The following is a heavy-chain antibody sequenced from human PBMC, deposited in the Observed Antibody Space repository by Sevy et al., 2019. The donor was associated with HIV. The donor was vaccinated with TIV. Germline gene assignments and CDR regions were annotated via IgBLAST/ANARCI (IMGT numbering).Heavy chain of an antibody. D-gene: IGHD2-15*01. V-gene: IGHV4-39*01. Sequence: SETLCLTCIVSGGSISSSSYYWGWIRQPPGKGLEWIGSIYYSGNTYYNPSLKSRVTISVDTSKKQFSLKLSSVTAADTAVYYCATRLGYCSGSSCYPPEYFHHCGQGTLVTVSS. J-gene: IGHJ1*01. CDR1: GGSISSSSYY. CDR2: IYYSGNT. CDR3: ATRLGYCSGSSCYPPEYFHH.